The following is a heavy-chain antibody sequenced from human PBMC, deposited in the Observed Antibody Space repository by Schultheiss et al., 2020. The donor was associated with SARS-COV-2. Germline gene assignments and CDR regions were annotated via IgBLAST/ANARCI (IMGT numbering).Heavy chain of an antibody. CDR3: ARAELWFGELGGYYFDY. CDR2: IWYDGSNK. D-gene: IGHD3-10*01. CDR1: GFTFSSYG. Sequence: GGSLRLSCAASGFTFSSYGMHWVRQAPGKGLEWVAVIWYDGSNKYYADSVKGRFTISRDNSKNTLYLQMNSLRAEDTAVYYCARAELWFGELGGYYFDYWGQGTLVTVSS. V-gene: IGHV3-33*01. J-gene: IGHJ4*02.